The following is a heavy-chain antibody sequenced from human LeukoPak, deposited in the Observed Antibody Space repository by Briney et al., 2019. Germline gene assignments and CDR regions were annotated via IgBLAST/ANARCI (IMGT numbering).Heavy chain of an antibody. V-gene: IGHV3-23*01. CDR3: ATDLHSTGWYYFDY. Sequence: GGSLRLSCAASGFTFSSYAMNWVRQAPGKGLEWVSLISDNGGGTYYADSVKGRFTTSRDNSKSTLYLQMNSLRAEDTAGYYCATDLHSTGWYYFDYWGQGTLVTVSS. J-gene: IGHJ4*02. CDR1: GFTFSSYA. D-gene: IGHD2/OR15-2a*01. CDR2: ISDNGGGT.